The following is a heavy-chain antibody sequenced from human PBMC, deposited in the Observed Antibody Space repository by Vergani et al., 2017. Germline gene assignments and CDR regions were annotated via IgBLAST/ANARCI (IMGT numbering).Heavy chain of an antibody. Sequence: EVQLVESGGGVVQPGGSLRLSCAASGFTFDDYAMHWVRQAPGKGLEWVSLISGDGGSTYYADSVKGRFTISRDNSKNSLYLQMNSLRTEDTALYYCTKVGSCSGGSCYLGLPGGFDPWGQGTLVTVSS. CDR1: GFTFDDYA. V-gene: IGHV3-43*02. J-gene: IGHJ5*02. D-gene: IGHD2-15*01. CDR2: ISGDGGST. CDR3: TKVGSCSGGSCYLGLPGGFDP.